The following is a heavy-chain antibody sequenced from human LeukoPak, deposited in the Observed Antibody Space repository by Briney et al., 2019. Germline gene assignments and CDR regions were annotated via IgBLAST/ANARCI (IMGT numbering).Heavy chain of an antibody. CDR2: IYYSGST. CDR1: GGSISSYY. J-gene: IGHJ6*02. V-gene: IGHV4-59*01. Sequence: SQTLSLTCTVSGGSISSYYWSWIRQPPGKGLEWIGYIYYSGSTNYNPSLKSRVTISVDTSKNQFSLKLSSVTAADTAVYYCARDPTGYYGMDVWGQGTTVTVSS. CDR3: ARDPTGYYGMDV.